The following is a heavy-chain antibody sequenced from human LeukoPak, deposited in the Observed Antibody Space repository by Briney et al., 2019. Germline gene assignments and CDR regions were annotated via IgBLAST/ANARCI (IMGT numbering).Heavy chain of an antibody. CDR2: ISSSGSYI. V-gene: IGHV3-21*01. Sequence: GGSLRLSCAASGFTFDRYIMNWVRQAPGKGMEWVSSISSSGSYIYYADSVKGRFTISRDNAKNSLYLQMNSLRADDTAVYYCARDGYCSGGSCYPGYWGQGTLVTVSS. CDR1: GFTFDRYI. CDR3: ARDGYCSGGSCYPGY. D-gene: IGHD2-15*01. J-gene: IGHJ4*02.